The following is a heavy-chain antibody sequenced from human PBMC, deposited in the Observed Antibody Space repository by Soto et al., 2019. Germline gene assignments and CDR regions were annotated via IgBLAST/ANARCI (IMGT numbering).Heavy chain of an antibody. Sequence: QVQLVESGGGVVQPGRSLRLSCAASGFTFSSYAMHWVRQAPGKGLEWVAVISYDGSNKYYADSVKGRFTISRDNSKNTLYLQMNSLRAEDTAVYYCARTRAYYYDSSGYSNWGQGTLLTVSS. CDR1: GFTFSSYA. D-gene: IGHD3-22*01. V-gene: IGHV3-30-3*01. CDR3: ARTRAYYYDSSGYSN. CDR2: ISYDGSNK. J-gene: IGHJ4*02.